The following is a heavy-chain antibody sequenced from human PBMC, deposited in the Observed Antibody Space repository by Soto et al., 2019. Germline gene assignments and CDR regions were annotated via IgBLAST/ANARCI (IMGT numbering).Heavy chain of an antibody. CDR3: AGGIGRWGSSWSDY. J-gene: IGHJ4*02. V-gene: IGHV4-31*01. CDR2: IYYSGST. CDR1: GGSISSGGYY. Sequence: QVQLQESGPGLVKPSQTLSLTCTVSGGSISSGGYYWSWIRQHPGKGLEWIGYIYYSGSTYYNPSLRSLVTISVDRSKNQSSLKLSSVTAADTAVYYCAGGIGRWGSSWSDYWGQGSLVTVSS. D-gene: IGHD6-13*01.